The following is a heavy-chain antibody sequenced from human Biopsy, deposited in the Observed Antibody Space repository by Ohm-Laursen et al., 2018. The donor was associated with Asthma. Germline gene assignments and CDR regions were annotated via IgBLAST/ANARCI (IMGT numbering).Heavy chain of an antibody. CDR1: GFTFSSYG. V-gene: IGHV3-30*03. J-gene: IGHJ4*02. CDR3: ASQSSGPDFWSGYYYFDY. D-gene: IGHD3-3*01. Sequence: SLRLSCTASGFTFSSYGMHWVRQAPGKGLEWVAVISYDRSNKYYADSVKGRFTISRDNSKNTLYLQMNSLRAEDTAVYYCASQSSGPDFWSGYYYFDYWGQGTLVTASS. CDR2: ISYDRSNK.